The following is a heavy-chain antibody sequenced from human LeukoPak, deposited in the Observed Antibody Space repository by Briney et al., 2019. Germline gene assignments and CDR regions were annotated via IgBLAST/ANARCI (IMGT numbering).Heavy chain of an antibody. V-gene: IGHV4-38-2*01. J-gene: IGHJ4*02. CDR2: FKYSGST. CDR1: GYSISSGYY. D-gene: IGHD4-17*01. Sequence: SETLSLTCAVSGYSISSGYYWGWIRQPPGKGLEWIGSFKYSGSTHYNPSLKSRVTVSLDTSKIHFSLNLSSVTAAGTAVYYCAGQKDLYGSFDFWGQGTLVTVSS. CDR3: AGQKDLYGSFDF.